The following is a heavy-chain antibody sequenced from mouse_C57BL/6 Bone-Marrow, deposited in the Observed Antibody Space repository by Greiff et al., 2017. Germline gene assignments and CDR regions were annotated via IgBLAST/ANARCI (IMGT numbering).Heavy chain of an antibody. CDR1: GYTFTSYW. V-gene: IGHV1-55*01. J-gene: IGHJ3*01. D-gene: IGHD1-1*01. CDR2: IYPGSGST. CDR3: ARCIGYDGSAWFAY. Sequence: QVQLQQPGAELVKPGASVKMSCKASGYTFTSYWITWVKQRPGQGLEWIGDIYPGSGSTNYNEKFKDKATLTVDTSSSTAYMQLSSLTSEDSAVYYCARCIGYDGSAWFAYWGQGTLVTVSA.